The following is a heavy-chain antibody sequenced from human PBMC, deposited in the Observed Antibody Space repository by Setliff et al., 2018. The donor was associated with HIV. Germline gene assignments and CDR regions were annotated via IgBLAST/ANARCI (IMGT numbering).Heavy chain of an antibody. Sequence: PSETLSLTCAVSGYSISSGYYWGWIRQPPGKGLEWIGSIYHSGSTYYNPSLKSRVTISVDTSKNQFSLKLSSVTAADTAVYYCARDMGGSDYWGQGTLVTVSS. CDR1: GYSISSGYY. D-gene: IGHD3-16*01. CDR2: IYHSGST. V-gene: IGHV4-38-2*02. J-gene: IGHJ4*02. CDR3: ARDMGGSDY.